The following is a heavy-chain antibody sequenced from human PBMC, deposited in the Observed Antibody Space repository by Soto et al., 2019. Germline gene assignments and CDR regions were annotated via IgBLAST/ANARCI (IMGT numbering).Heavy chain of an antibody. V-gene: IGHV4-31*03. Sequence: KASETLSLTCTVSAGSISSGGYYWSWIRRHPGKGLEWIGYIYYGGSTYYNPSLKSRLTISVGTSKNHFSLKLSSVTAADTAVYFCARELQRGDYVDWGQGTLVTVSS. CDR1: AGSISSGGYY. CDR2: IYYGGST. D-gene: IGHD2-21*02. J-gene: IGHJ4*02. CDR3: ARELQRGDYVD.